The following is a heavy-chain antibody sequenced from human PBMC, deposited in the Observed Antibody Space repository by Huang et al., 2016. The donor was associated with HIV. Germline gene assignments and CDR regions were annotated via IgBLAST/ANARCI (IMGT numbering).Heavy chain of an antibody. V-gene: IGHV3-21*01. J-gene: IGHJ4*02. D-gene: IGHD6-13*01. CDR3: ASEIAAASIDY. CDR2: ISSSSSYI. CDR1: GFTFSSYS. Sequence: EVTLVESGGGLVKPGGSLSLSCAASGFTFSSYSMHWVRQAPGNGLEWVSSISSSSSYIYYADSVKGRFTIARDNAKNALYLQMNSLRAEDTAVYYCASEIAAASIDYWGQGTLVTVSS.